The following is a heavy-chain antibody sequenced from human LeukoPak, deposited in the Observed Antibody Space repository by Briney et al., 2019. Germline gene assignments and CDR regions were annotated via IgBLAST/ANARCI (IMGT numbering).Heavy chain of an antibody. D-gene: IGHD6-13*01. CDR1: GFTVSNNY. Sequence: GGSLRLSCAASGFTVSNNYMSWVRQAPGKGLEWVSVIYSGGSTYYADSVKGRFTISRDNSKNTLLLQMNSLRAEDTAVYYCARGSAASGFDPWGQGTLVTVSS. V-gene: IGHV3-53*01. CDR3: ARGSAASGFDP. CDR2: IYSGGST. J-gene: IGHJ5*02.